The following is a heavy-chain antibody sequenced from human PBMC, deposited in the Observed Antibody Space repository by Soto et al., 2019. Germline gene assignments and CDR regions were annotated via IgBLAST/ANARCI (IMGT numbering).Heavy chain of an antibody. CDR3: VSDLACTYDAFDS. CDR1: GYTFTYRY. CDR2: ITPFNGNT. D-gene: IGHD6-19*01. J-gene: IGHJ3*02. V-gene: IGHV1-45*02. Sequence: QMQLVQSGAEVKKTGSSVKVSCKASGYTFTYRYLHWVRQAHGQALEWMGWITPFNGNTNYAQKLQDRDTITRDRSMSTAYMELSSLRSEDTAMYYCVSDLACTYDAFDSWGQGTMVTVSS.